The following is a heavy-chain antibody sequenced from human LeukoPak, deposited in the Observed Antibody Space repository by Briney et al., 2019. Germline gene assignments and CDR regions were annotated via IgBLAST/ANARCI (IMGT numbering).Heavy chain of an antibody. V-gene: IGHV1-2*02. CDR1: GYTFTGYY. Sequence: ASVKVSCKASGYTFTGYYMHWVRQAPGQGLEWMGWINPNSGGTNYAQKFQGRVTMTEDTSTDTAYMELSSLRSEDTAVYYCATELTIFGVVIPFDPWGQGTLVTVSS. CDR2: INPNSGGT. D-gene: IGHD3-3*01. CDR3: ATELTIFGVVIPFDP. J-gene: IGHJ5*02.